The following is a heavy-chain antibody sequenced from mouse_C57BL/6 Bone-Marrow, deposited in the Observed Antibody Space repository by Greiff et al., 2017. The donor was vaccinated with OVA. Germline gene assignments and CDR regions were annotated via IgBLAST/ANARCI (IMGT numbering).Heavy chain of an antibody. J-gene: IGHJ3*01. CDR2: IDPENGDT. Sequence: EVQLQQSGAELVRPGASVKLSCTASGFNIKDDYMHWVKQRPEQGLEWIGWIDPENGDTEYASKFQGKATITADTSSNTAYLQLSSLTSEDTAVYYCTTWDYYHWGQGTLVTVSA. D-gene: IGHD2-1*01. V-gene: IGHV14-4*01. CDR3: TTWDYYH. CDR1: GFNIKDDY.